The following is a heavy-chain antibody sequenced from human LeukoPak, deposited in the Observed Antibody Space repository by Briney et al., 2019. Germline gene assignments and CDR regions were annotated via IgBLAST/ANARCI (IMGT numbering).Heavy chain of an antibody. CDR2: IIPIFGTA. V-gene: IGHV1-69*01. CDR1: GGTFSSYA. CDR3: ARDPYDSSGYYWSGDY. D-gene: IGHD3-22*01. Sequence: GSSVKVSCKASGGTFSSYAISWVRQAPGQGLEWMGGIIPIFGTANYAQKFQGRVTITADESTSTAYMELSSLRSEDTAVYYCARDPYDSSGYYWSGDYWGQGTLVTVSS. J-gene: IGHJ4*02.